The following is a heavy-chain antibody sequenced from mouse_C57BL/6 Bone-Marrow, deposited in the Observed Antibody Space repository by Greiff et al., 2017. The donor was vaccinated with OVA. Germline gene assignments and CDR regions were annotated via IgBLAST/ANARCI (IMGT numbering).Heavy chain of an antibody. CDR1: GYTFTDYN. CDR3: ARDRYYYGSSYDWYFDV. V-gene: IGHV1-22*01. D-gene: IGHD1-1*01. Sequence: VQLQQSGPELVKPGASVKMSCKASGYTFTDYNMHWVKQSHGKSLEWIGYINPNNGGTSYNQKFKGKATLTVNKSSSTAYMELRSLTSEDSAVYYCARDRYYYGSSYDWYFDVWGTGTTVTVSS. CDR2: INPNNGGT. J-gene: IGHJ1*03.